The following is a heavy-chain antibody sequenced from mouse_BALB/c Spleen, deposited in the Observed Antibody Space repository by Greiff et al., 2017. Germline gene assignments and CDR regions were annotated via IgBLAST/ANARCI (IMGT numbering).Heavy chain of an antibody. J-gene: IGHJ2*01. Sequence: EVQLQQSGAELVRSGASVKLSCTASGFNIKDYYMHWVKQRPEQGLEWIGWIDPENGDTEYAPKFQGKATMTADTSSNTAYLQLSSLTSEDTAVFYCKPRYRYDERDYWGQGTTLTVSS. CDR2: IDPENGDT. V-gene: IGHV14-4*02. D-gene: IGHD2-14*01. CDR3: KPRYRYDERDY. CDR1: GFNIKDYY.